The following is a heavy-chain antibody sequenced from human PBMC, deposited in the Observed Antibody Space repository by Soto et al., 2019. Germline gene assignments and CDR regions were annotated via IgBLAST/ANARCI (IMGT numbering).Heavy chain of an antibody. CDR2: ISGSGGST. V-gene: IGHV3-23*01. CDR1: GFTFSSYA. J-gene: IGHJ1*01. D-gene: IGHD1-26*01. Sequence: VGSLRLSCAASGFTFSSYAMSWVRQAPGKGLEWVSAISGSGGSTYYADSVKGRFTISRDNSKNTLYLQMNSLRAEDTAVYYCAKDIIVGATDAEYFQHWGQGTLVTVS. CDR3: AKDIIVGATDAEYFQH.